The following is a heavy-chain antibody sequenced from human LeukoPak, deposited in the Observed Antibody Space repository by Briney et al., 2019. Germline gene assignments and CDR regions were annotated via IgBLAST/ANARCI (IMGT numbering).Heavy chain of an antibody. J-gene: IGHJ5*02. CDR3: ARDRSSSWYYNWFDP. CDR1: GFTFSSYA. D-gene: IGHD6-13*01. V-gene: IGHV3-21*01. CDR2: ISSSSSYI. Sequence: GGSLRLSCAASGFTFSSYAMHWVRQAPGKGLEWVSSISSSSSYIYYADSVKGRFTISRDNAKNSLYLQMNSLRAEDTAVYYCARDRSSSWYYNWFDPWGQGTLVTVSS.